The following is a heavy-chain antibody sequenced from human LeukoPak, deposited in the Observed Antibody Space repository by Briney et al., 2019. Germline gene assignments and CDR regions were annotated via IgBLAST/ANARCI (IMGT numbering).Heavy chain of an antibody. CDR2: ISSSSSTI. CDR1: GFTFSSYS. V-gene: IGHV3-48*01. CDR3: ARDFTVTTSSY. D-gene: IGHD4-17*01. Sequence: GGSLSLSCAASGFTFSSYSMNWVRQAPGKGLEWVSYISSSSSTIYYADSVKGRFTVSRDNAKNSLYLQMNSLRAEDTAVYYCARDFTVTTSSYWGQGTLVTVSS. J-gene: IGHJ4*02.